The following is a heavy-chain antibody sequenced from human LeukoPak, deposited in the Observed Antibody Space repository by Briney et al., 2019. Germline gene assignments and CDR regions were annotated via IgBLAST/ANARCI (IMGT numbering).Heavy chain of an antibody. CDR1: GFTFSSYG. D-gene: IGHD3-10*01. J-gene: IGHJ4*02. Sequence: PGGSLRLSCAASGFTFSSYGMHWVRQAPGKGLEWVAFIRYDGSNKYYADSVKGRFTISRDNSKNTLYLQMNSLRAEDTAVYYCAKDLESGYYGSGSLGYWGQGTLVTVSP. CDR2: IRYDGSNK. V-gene: IGHV3-30*02. CDR3: AKDLESGYYGSGSLGY.